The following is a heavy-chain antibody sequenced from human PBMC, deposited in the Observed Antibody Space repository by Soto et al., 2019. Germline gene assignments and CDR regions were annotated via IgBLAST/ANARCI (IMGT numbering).Heavy chain of an antibody. CDR2: INHSGST. CDR1: GGSFSGYY. CDR3: ARGRVINMDV. J-gene: IGHJ6*03. Sequence: SETLSLTCAVYGGSFSGYYWSWIRQPPGKGLEWIGEINHSGSTNYNPSLKSRVTISVDTSKNQFSLKLSSVTAADTAVYYCARGRVINMDVWGKGTTVTVSS. V-gene: IGHV4-34*01. D-gene: IGHD3-10*01.